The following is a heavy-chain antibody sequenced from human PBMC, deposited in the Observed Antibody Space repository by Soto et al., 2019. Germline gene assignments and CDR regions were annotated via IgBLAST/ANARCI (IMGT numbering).Heavy chain of an antibody. Sequence: QVPLVESGGGVVQPGRSLRLSCAASGFTFSSYGMHWVRQAPGKGLEWVAVISYDGSNKYYADSVKGRFTISRDNSKNTLYLQMNSLRAEDTAVYYCAKLSSSGYDFGYWGQGTLVTVSS. CDR3: AKLSSSGYDFGY. D-gene: IGHD5-12*01. CDR2: ISYDGSNK. J-gene: IGHJ4*02. CDR1: GFTFSSYG. V-gene: IGHV3-30*18.